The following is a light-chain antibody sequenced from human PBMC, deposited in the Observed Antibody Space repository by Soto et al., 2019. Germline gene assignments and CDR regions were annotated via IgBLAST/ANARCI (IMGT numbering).Light chain of an antibody. V-gene: IGLV2-14*01. CDR1: SSDVGGYNY. CDR3: ASFTSTSTQV. Sequence: QSVLTQPASVSGSPGQSITISCTGSSSDVGGYNYVSWYQQHPGKVPKLMIYEVSNRPSGVSNRFSGSKSGNTASLTISGLRAEDEADYFCASFTSTSTQVLGPGTKVTV. J-gene: IGLJ1*01. CDR2: EVS.